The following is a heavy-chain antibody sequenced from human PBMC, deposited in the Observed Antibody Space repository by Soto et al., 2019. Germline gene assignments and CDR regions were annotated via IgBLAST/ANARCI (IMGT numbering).Heavy chain of an antibody. V-gene: IGHV4-34*01. J-gene: IGHJ6*03. Sequence: SEPLSLTCAVYGGSFSGYYWSWIRQPPGKGLGWIGEINHSGSTNYNPSLKSRVTISVDTSKNQFSLKLSSVTAADTAVYYCARERGYCSSTSCYLYYYYLDVWGKGTTVTDSS. CDR1: GGSFSGYY. CDR3: ARERGYCSSTSCYLYYYYLDV. CDR2: INHSGST. D-gene: IGHD2-2*01.